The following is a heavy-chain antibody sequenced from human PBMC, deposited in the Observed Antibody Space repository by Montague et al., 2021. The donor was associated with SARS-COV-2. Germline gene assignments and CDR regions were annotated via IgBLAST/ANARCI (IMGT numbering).Heavy chain of an antibody. CDR3: VGGGDYTGYGRVAY. CDR2: NNYSADT. V-gene: IGHV4-39*01. J-gene: IGHJ4*02. Sequence: SETLSLTCSFSGGSISTGCYNWGWTRQPPRKGLKWIGSNNYSADTYHNPSRKSRVTISVDTSKNQFSLRLRSVTAADTAVYYCVGGGDYTGYGRVAYWGQGTLVIVSS. CDR1: GGSISTGCYN. D-gene: IGHD4-17*01.